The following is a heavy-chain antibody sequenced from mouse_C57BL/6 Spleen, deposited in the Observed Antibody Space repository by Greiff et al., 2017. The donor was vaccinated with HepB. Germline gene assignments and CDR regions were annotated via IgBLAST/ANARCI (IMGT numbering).Heavy chain of an antibody. V-gene: IGHV7-3*01. D-gene: IGHD2-1*01. Sequence: EVKLVESGGGLVQPGGSLSLSCAASGFTFTDYYMSWVRQPPGKALEWLGFIRNKANGYTTEYSASVKGRFTISRDSSQSILYLQMNALRAEDSATYYCARPIYYDYDAMDYWGQGTSVTVSS. J-gene: IGHJ4*01. CDR1: GFTFTDYY. CDR2: IRNKANGYTT. CDR3: ARPIYYDYDAMDY.